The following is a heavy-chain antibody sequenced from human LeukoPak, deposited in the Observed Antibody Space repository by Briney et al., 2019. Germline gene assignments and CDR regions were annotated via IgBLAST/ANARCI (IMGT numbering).Heavy chain of an antibody. J-gene: IGHJ5*02. CDR3: ARRVVVTRGYNWFDP. CDR1: GGSFSGYY. Sequence: SETLSLTCAVYGGSFSGYYWSWIRQPPGKGLEWIGEINHSGSTNYNPSLKSRVTISVGTSKNQFSLKLSSVTAADTAVYYCARRVVVTRGYNWFDPWGQGTLVTVSS. D-gene: IGHD3-22*01. CDR2: INHSGST. V-gene: IGHV4-34*01.